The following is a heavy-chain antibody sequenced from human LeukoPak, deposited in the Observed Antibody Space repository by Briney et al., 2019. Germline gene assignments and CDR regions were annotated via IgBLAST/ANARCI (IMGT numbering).Heavy chain of an antibody. J-gene: IGHJ4*02. V-gene: IGHV3-23*01. Sequence: PGGSLRLSCAASGFTFSNAWMSWVRQAPGKGLEWVSTFSSSGATTYYADSVKGRFTISRDTSKNTLYLQMNSLRADDTAVYYCAKRDTSAKYYFDYWGQGTLVTVSS. CDR2: FSSSGATT. CDR1: GFTFSNAW. D-gene: IGHD6-19*01. CDR3: AKRDTSAKYYFDY.